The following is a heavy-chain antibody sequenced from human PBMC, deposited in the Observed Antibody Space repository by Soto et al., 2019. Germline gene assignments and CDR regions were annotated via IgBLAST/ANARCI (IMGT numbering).Heavy chain of an antibody. CDR1: GFNFDDHA. D-gene: IGHD2-21*01. CDR2: ISANGGFD. Sequence: EVQLVESGGGLVEPGRSLRLSCVASGFNFDDHAMNWVRLAPGKGLEWVSGISANGGFDGYAKSVKGRFTISRDNAKNSLFLQMTSLRREDTAVYYCTRDIFRTITTVDYWGQGTLVTVSS. J-gene: IGHJ4*02. CDR3: TRDIFRTITTVDY. V-gene: IGHV3-9*01.